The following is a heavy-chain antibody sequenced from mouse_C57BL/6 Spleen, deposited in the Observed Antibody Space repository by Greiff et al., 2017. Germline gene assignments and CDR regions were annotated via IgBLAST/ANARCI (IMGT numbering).Heavy chain of an antibody. Sequence: VQLQQPGAELVKPGASVKLSCKASGYTFTSYWMQWVKQRPGQGLEWIGEIDPSDSYTNYNQKFKGKATLTVDTSSSTAYMQLSSLTSEDSAVYYCARGRAWYACWGQGTLVTDSA. CDR3: ARGRAWYAC. V-gene: IGHV1-50*01. CDR1: GYTFTSYW. J-gene: IGHJ3*01. CDR2: IDPSDSYT.